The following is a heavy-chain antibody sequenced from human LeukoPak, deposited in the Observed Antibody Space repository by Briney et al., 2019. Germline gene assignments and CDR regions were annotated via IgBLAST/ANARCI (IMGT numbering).Heavy chain of an antibody. CDR3: AKDSWMIVVLCGMDV. Sequence: GGSLRLSCAASGFTFSSYAMSWVRQAPGKGLEWVSAISGSGGSTYYADSVKGRFTISRDNSKNTLYLQMNSLRAEDTAVYYFAKDSWMIVVLCGMDVWGQGTTVTVSS. CDR2: ISGSGGST. D-gene: IGHD3-22*01. J-gene: IGHJ6*02. V-gene: IGHV3-23*01. CDR1: GFTFSSYA.